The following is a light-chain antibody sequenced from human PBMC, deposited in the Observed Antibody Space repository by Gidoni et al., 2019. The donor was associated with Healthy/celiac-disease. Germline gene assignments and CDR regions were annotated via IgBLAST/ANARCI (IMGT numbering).Light chain of an antibody. CDR3: QQYNNWPPIT. J-gene: IGKJ5*01. CDR2: GAS. Sequence: EIVMTQSPATLSVSPGERATLSCRASQSVSSNSAWYQQKPGQAPRLLIYGASTRATGIPARFSGSGSGTEFTLLISSMQSEDFAVYYCQQYNNWPPITFGQGTRLEIK. CDR1: QSVSSN. V-gene: IGKV3-15*01.